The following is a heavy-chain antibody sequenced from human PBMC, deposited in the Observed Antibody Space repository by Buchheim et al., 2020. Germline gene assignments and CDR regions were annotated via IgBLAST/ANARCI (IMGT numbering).Heavy chain of an antibody. J-gene: IGHJ3*02. CDR2: ISYDGSNK. V-gene: IGHV3-30-3*01. D-gene: IGHD3-22*01. CDR1: GFTFSSYA. CDR3: ARGDYYDSTGYYYEDAFDI. Sequence: QVQLVESGGGVVQPGRSLRLSCAASGFTFSSYAMHWVRQAPGKGLEWVAVISYDGSNKYYADSVKGRFTISRDNSKNTLYVQMNSLRAEDTAVYYCARGDYYDSTGYYYEDAFDIWGQGT.